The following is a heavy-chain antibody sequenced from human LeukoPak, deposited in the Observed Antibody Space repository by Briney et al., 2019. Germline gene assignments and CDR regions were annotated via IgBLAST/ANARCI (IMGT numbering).Heavy chain of an antibody. CDR2: IYYSGST. Sequence: SETLSLTCTVSGGSISSGDYYWSWIRQPPGKGLEWIGYIYYSGSTYYNPSLKSRVTISVDTSKNQFSLKLSSVTAADTAVYYCARDRDFWSGESLNYYGMDVWGQGITVTVSS. D-gene: IGHD3-3*01. CDR3: ARDRDFWSGESLNYYGMDV. CDR1: GGSISSGDYY. V-gene: IGHV4-30-4*01. J-gene: IGHJ6*02.